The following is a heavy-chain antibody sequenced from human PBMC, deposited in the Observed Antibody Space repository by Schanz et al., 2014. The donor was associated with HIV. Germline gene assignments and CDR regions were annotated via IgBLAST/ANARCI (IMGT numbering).Heavy chain of an antibody. CDR2: IKQDGSEK. CDR3: ARHLPGGLFSPLNL. J-gene: IGHJ5*02. Sequence: EVQLLESGGGLVQPGGSLRLSCAASGFTFSNYAMSWVRQAPGKGLEWVANIKQDGSEKYYVDSVKGRFTISRDNTENSLYLQMNSLRSEDTAIYYCARHLPGGLFSPLNLWGQGTLVTVSS. CDR1: GFTFSNYA. D-gene: IGHD3-16*01. V-gene: IGHV3-7*03.